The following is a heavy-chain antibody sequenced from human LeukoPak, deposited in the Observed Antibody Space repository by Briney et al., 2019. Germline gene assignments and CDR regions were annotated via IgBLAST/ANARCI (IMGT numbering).Heavy chain of an antibody. CDR3: ARAGGSGSYPDAFDI. CDR1: VDSVSSNSPA. CDR2: TYYRSKWYN. V-gene: IGHV6-1*01. Sequence: SQTLSLTRAFSVDSVSSNSPAWNWIRQSPSRGLEWLGRTYYRSKWYNDYSVSVKSRITINPDTYKNQFSLQLNSVTPDDTAVYYGARAGGSGSYPDAFDIWGQGTMVTVSS. D-gene: IGHD3-10*01. J-gene: IGHJ3*02.